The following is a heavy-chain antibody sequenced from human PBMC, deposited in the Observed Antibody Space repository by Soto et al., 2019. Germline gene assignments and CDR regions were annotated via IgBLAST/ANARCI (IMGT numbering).Heavy chain of an antibody. CDR3: ARAGDVFTLLENFDY. Sequence: QVQLVQSGAEVKKPGASVKVSCKASGYTFARYYIHWVRQAPGQGLEWMGMINPSGDTRRYAQKFQDRVAMTRDTTTNTVYMELSSLKSEDTAAYYCARAGDVFTLLENFDYWGQGTLVSVSS. V-gene: IGHV1-46*01. CDR1: GYTFARYY. J-gene: IGHJ4*02. D-gene: IGHD3-3*02. CDR2: INPSGDTR.